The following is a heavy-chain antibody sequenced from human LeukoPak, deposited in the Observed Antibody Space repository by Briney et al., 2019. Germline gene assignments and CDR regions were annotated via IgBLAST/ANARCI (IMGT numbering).Heavy chain of an antibody. D-gene: IGHD3-22*01. CDR1: GFTFGTYA. CDR2: ISGSGDST. CDR3: AKDLRWYYDTTGYYSFDY. V-gene: IGHV3-23*01. J-gene: IGHJ4*02. Sequence: PGGSLRLSCAPSGFTFGTYAMSWGRQAPGKGLGWGSGISGSGDSTDYADSVKGRFTISRDNSKKTLSLQMNTLRAEDTAIYYCAKDLRWYYDTTGYYSFDYWGQGTLVTVSS.